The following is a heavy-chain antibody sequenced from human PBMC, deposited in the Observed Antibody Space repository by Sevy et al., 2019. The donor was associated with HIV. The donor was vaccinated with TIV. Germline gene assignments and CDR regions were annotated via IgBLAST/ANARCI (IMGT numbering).Heavy chain of an antibody. J-gene: IGHJ4*02. CDR3: ARDPTFSSDTRGYYPFDY. D-gene: IGHD3-22*01. CDR1: GFIFSNYA. V-gene: IGHV3-30*04. CDR2: ISYDGSNK. Sequence: GGSLRLSCAASGFIFSNYAIHWVRRAPGKGLEWVAVISYDGSNKHYAASVKGRFTISRDNSRNTLFLQMNSLRLDDTAVYYCARDPTFSSDTRGYYPFDYWGQGTLVTVSS.